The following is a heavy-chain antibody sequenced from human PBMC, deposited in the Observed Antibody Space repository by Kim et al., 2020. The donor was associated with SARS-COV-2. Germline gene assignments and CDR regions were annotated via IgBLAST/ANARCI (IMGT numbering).Heavy chain of an antibody. CDR3: ASGELSRGVIRVSYYYGMDV. D-gene: IGHD3-10*01. Sequence: SVKVSCKASGGIFSTFAFSWVRQAPGQGLEWMGGISPAFSTTDYAPKFQGRVSIIADESTSTTYMELSSLRSEDTAIYFCASGELSRGVIRVSYYYGMDVWGQGTTVTVSS. CDR1: GGIFSTFA. CDR2: ISPAFSTT. V-gene: IGHV1-69*13. J-gene: IGHJ6*02.